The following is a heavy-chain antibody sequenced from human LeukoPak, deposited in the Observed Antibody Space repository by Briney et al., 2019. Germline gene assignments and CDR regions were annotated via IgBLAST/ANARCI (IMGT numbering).Heavy chain of an antibody. CDR2: IYSGGST. Sequence: GGSLRLSCAASGFTVGSNYMSWVRQGPGKGLEWVSVIYSGGSTYYADSVKGRFTISRDNSKNTLYLQMNSLRAEDTAVYYCARDSVAAFDIWGQGTMVTVPS. D-gene: IGHD3-10*01. J-gene: IGHJ3*02. CDR3: ARDSVAAFDI. V-gene: IGHV3-53*01. CDR1: GFTVGSNY.